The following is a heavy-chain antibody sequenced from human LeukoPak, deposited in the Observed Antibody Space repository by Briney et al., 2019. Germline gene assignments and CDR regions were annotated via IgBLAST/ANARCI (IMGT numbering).Heavy chain of an antibody. CDR1: GGSISSYY. CDR2: IYYSGST. CDR3: ARDRYCSSTSCYSGQYSSSWGIWFDP. V-gene: IGHV4-59*01. Sequence: SETLSLTCTVSGGSISSYYWSWIRQPPGKGLEWIGYIYYSGSTNYNPSLKSRVTISVDTSKNQFSLKLSSVTAADTAVYHCARDRYCSSTSCYSGQYSSSWGIWFDPWGQGTLVTVSS. D-gene: IGHD2-2*01. J-gene: IGHJ5*02.